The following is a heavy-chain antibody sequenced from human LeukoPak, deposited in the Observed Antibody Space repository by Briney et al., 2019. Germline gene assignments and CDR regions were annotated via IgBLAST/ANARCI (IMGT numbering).Heavy chain of an antibody. CDR3: ARVGVAGPFDY. CDR2: IIPIFGTA. D-gene: IGHD6-19*01. Sequence: GASVKVSRKASGGTFSSYAISWVRQAPGQGLEWMGGIIPIFGTANYAQKFQGRVTITTDESTSTAYMELSSLRSEDTAVYYCARVGVAGPFDYWGQGTLVTVSS. CDR1: GGTFSSYA. V-gene: IGHV1-69*05. J-gene: IGHJ4*02.